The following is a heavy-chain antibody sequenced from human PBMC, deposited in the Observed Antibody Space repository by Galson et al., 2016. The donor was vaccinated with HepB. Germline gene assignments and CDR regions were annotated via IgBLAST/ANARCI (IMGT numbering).Heavy chain of an antibody. CDR1: GFTFSSYA. J-gene: IGHJ4*02. CDR2: ISGSGRIT. D-gene: IGHD2-2*01. Sequence: SLRLSCAASGFTFSSYAMMWVRQTPGKGLEWVSSISGSGRITYYADSVRGRFTISRDNSKSTLYLRMNSLRAEDTAVYYCAKVGPSCSSTRCSDYYFDYWGQGTLGTVSS. CDR3: AKVGPSCSSTRCSDYYFDY. V-gene: IGHV3-23*01.